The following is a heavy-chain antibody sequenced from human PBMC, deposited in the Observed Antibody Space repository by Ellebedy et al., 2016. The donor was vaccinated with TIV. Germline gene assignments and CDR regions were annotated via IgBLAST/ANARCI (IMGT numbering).Heavy chain of an antibody. CDR1: GFTFDDYA. Sequence: SLKISXAASGFTFDDYAMHWVRQAPGKGLEWVSGISWRGYYIGYADSVRGRFTISRGNAKNSLYLQMNSLRIEDTAVYYCTKDLLRGISGGSGRDYWGQGTLVTVSS. V-gene: IGHV3-9*01. CDR3: TKDLLRGISGGSGRDY. J-gene: IGHJ4*02. D-gene: IGHD1-26*01. CDR2: ISWRGYYI.